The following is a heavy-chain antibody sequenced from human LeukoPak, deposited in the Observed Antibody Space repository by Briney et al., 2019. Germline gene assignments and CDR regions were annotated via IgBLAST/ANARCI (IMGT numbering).Heavy chain of an antibody. J-gene: IGHJ4*02. Sequence: PGGSLRLPCAASGFTFSSYRMSWVRQAPGKGREGVANIKQEGSEKYSVDSVKGRFTISRDNAKNSLYLQMNSLRAEDTAVYYCAREVPYYDFWSGYSADNGGYYFDYWGQGTLVTVSS. CDR2: IKQEGSEK. D-gene: IGHD3-3*01. V-gene: IGHV3-7*01. CDR3: AREVPYYDFWSGYSADNGGYYFDY. CDR1: GFTFSSYR.